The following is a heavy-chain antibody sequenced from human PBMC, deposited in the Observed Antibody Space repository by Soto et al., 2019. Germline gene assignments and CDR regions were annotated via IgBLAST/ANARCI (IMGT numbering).Heavy chain of an antibody. D-gene: IGHD3-16*02. Sequence: ASVKVSCKASGYTFTGYYMHWVRQAPGQGLEWMGWINPNSGGTNYAQKFQGRVTVTRDTSISTAYMELSRLRSDDTAVYYCARPRMITFGGVIVMTRRDAFDIWGQGTMVTVSS. CDR1: GYTFTGYY. CDR2: INPNSGGT. J-gene: IGHJ3*02. V-gene: IGHV1-2*02. CDR3: ARPRMITFGGVIVMTRRDAFDI.